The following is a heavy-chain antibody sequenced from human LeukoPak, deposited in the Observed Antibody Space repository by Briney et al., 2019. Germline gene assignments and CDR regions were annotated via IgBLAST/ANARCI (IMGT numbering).Heavy chain of an antibody. V-gene: IGHV1-46*01. CDR3: ARDDGSYDSSGYHDY. CDR2: INPSGGST. D-gene: IGHD3-22*01. Sequence: GASVKVSCKASGYTFTSYYMHWVRQAPGQGLEWMGIINPSGGSTSYAQKFQGRVTMTRDTSTSTVYMELSSLRPEDTAVYYCARDDGSYDSSGYHDYWGQGTLVTVSS. J-gene: IGHJ4*02. CDR1: GYTFTSYY.